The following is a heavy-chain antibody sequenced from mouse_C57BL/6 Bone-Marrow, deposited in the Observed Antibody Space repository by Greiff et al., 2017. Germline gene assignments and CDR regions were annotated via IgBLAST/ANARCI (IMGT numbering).Heavy chain of an antibody. CDR3: ARRGNWDFAY. J-gene: IGHJ3*01. CDR2: ISSGGSYT. Sequence: EVHLVESGGDLVKPGGSLKLSCAASGFTFSSYGMSWVRQTPDKRLEWVATISSGGSYTYYPDSVKGRFTISRDNAKNTLYLQMSSPKSEDTAMYYCARRGNWDFAYWGQGTLVTVSA. V-gene: IGHV5-6*01. D-gene: IGHD4-1*01. CDR1: GFTFSSYG.